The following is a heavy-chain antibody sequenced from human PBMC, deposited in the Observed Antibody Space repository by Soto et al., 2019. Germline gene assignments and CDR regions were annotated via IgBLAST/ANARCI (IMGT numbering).Heavy chain of an antibody. J-gene: IGHJ4*02. CDR2: IYWDDDK. V-gene: IGHV2-5*02. Sequence: ITLRESGPARVKSTQTLTLTCTFSGFSLSARPVAVGWIRQPPGKALERLALIYWDDDKRYSPSLMSRLTITKDTSKNQVVLTMTNMDPLDTAIYYCVHRAGIDGNWNGGYFDYWGQGALVTVSS. D-gene: IGHD1-1*01. CDR3: VHRAGIDGNWNGGYFDY. CDR1: GFSLSARPVA.